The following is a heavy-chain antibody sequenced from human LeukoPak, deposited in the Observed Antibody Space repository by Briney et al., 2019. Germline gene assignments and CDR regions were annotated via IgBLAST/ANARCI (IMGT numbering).Heavy chain of an antibody. Sequence: PGGSLRLSCAASGFTVSSNYMSWVRQTPGKGLEWVSVIYSGGSTYYADSVKGRFTLSRDNSKNTLYLQMNSLRAEDTAVYYCAKGYYGSGSYPTLDNWGQGTLVTVSS. CDR3: AKGYYGSGSYPTLDN. CDR1: GFTVSSNY. V-gene: IGHV3-53*01. J-gene: IGHJ4*02. D-gene: IGHD3-10*01. CDR2: IYSGGST.